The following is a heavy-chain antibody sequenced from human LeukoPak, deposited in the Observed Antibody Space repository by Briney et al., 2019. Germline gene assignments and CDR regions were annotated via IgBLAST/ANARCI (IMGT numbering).Heavy chain of an antibody. CDR1: GGSISSSSYY. Sequence: SETLSLTCTVSGGSISSSSYYWGWIRQPPGKGLEWIGSMYYSGSTYYNPSLKSRVTISGDTSKNQFSLKLSSVTAADTAVYYCARSGTYYNNWFDPWGQGTLVIVSS. V-gene: IGHV4-39*01. CDR2: MYYSGST. CDR3: ARSGTYYNNWFDP. J-gene: IGHJ5*02. D-gene: IGHD3-10*01.